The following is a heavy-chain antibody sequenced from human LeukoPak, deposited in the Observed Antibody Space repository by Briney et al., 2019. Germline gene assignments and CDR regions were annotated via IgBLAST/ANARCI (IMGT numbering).Heavy chain of an antibody. D-gene: IGHD6-13*01. Sequence: GASAKVSCKASGGTFSSYAISWVRQAPGQGLEWMGRIIPIFGTANYAQKFQGRVTITTDKSTSTAYMELSSLRSEDTAVYYCARAQPKGYSSSWYDYWGQGTLVTVSS. V-gene: IGHV1-69*05. J-gene: IGHJ4*02. CDR2: IIPIFGTA. CDR1: GGTFSSYA. CDR3: ARAQPKGYSSSWYDY.